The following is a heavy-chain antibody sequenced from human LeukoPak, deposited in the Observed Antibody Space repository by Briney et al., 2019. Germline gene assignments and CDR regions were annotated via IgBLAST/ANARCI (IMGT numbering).Heavy chain of an antibody. CDR1: GFTFSIYN. CDR3: ARVISSTSRVVDY. CDR2: IISRSSTI. D-gene: IGHD2-2*01. Sequence: GGSLRLSCVASGFTFSIYNMNWVRQAPGKGLEWVSYIISRSSTIYYADSVKGRFNISRDNDKNSLYLQMNSLRAEDTAVYYCARVISSTSRVVDYWGKGTLVTVSS. J-gene: IGHJ4*02. V-gene: IGHV3-48*01.